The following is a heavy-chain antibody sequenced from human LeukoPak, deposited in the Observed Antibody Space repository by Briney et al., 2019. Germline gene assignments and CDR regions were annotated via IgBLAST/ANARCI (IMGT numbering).Heavy chain of an antibody. J-gene: IGHJ5*02. Sequence: ASVKVSCKASGYTFTSYAMNWVRQAPGQGPEWMGWINTNTGNPTYAQGFTGRFVFSLDTSVSTAYLQISSLKAEDTAVYYCARDASPHNYYGSGRPDWFDPWGQGTLVTVSS. D-gene: IGHD3-10*01. CDR2: INTNTGNP. V-gene: IGHV7-4-1*02. CDR3: ARDASPHNYYGSGRPDWFDP. CDR1: GYTFTSYA.